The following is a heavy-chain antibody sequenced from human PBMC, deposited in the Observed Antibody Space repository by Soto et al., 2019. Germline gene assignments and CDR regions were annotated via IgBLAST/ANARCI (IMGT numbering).Heavy chain of an antibody. CDR2: ISYDGSNK. Sequence: QVQLVESGGGVVQPGRSLRLSCAASGFTFSSYGMHWVRQAPGKGLEWVAVISYDGSNKYYADSVKGRFTISRDNSKNTLYLHMNSLRAEDTAVYYCAKDLARSEWPRQIYGMDVWGQGTTVTVSS. CDR3: AKDLARSEWPRQIYGMDV. D-gene: IGHD5-12*01. V-gene: IGHV3-30*18. CDR1: GFTFSSYG. J-gene: IGHJ6*02.